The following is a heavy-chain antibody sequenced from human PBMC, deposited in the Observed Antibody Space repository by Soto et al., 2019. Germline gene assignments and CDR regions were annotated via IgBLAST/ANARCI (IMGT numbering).Heavy chain of an antibody. CDR1: GFTVSSNY. CDR3: ARSPMGAPYFDY. D-gene: IGHD3-10*01. V-gene: IGHV3-53*01. CDR2: IYGGGST. J-gene: IGHJ4*02. Sequence: PGGSLRLSCAASGFTVSSNYMSWVRQAPGKGLEWVSVIYGGGSTYYADSVKGRFTISRDNSKNTLYLQMNSLRAEDTAVYYCARSPMGAPYFDYWGQGTLVTVS.